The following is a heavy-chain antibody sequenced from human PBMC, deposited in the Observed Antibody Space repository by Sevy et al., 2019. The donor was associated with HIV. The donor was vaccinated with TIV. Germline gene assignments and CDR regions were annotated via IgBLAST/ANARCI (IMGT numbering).Heavy chain of an antibody. CDR2: IKQDGSEK. J-gene: IGHJ4*02. D-gene: IGHD6-25*01. CDR1: GFTFSSYW. V-gene: IGHV3-7*01. CDR3: ARDWVYSSEAIDY. Sequence: GGSLRLSCAASGFTFSSYWMRWVRQAPGKGLEWVANIKQDGSEKYYVDSVKGRFTISRDNAKNSLYLQMNSLRAEDTAVYYCARDWVYSSEAIDYWGQGTLVTVSS.